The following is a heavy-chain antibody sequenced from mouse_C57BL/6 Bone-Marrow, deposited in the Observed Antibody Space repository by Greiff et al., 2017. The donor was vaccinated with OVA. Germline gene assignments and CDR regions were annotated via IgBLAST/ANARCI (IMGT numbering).Heavy chain of an antibody. D-gene: IGHD2-1*01. J-gene: IGHJ2*01. Sequence: QVQLQQSGAELVKPGASVKLSCKASGYTFTEYTIHWVKQRSGQGLEWIGWFYPGSGSIKYNEKFKDKATLTADKSSSTVYMELSRLTSEDSAVYFCARHEGEYGYGNFYYFDYWGQGTTLTVSS. CDR2: FYPGSGSI. V-gene: IGHV1-62-2*01. CDR1: GYTFTEYT. CDR3: ARHEGEYGYGNFYYFDY.